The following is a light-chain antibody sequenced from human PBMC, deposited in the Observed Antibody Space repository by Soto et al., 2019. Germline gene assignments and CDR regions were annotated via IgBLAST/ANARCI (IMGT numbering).Light chain of an antibody. J-gene: IGLJ2*01. CDR2: EVS. CDR1: NSDVGGYNF. V-gene: IGLV2-14*01. CDR3: SSHTSSSTRLL. Sequence: QSALTQPASVSGSPGQSITISCTGTNSDVGGYNFVSWYQQHPGKAPKLLIYEVSYRPSGVSNRFSGSKSVNTASLTISGLQAEDEGDYHCSSHTSSSTRLLFGGGTKLTVL.